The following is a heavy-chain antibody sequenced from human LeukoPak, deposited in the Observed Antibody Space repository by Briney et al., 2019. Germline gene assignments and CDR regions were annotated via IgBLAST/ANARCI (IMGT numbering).Heavy chain of an antibody. CDR1: GFTFSSYS. CDR2: ISSSSSYI. V-gene: IGHV3-21*01. Sequence: PGGSLRLSCAASGFTFSSYSMNWVRQAPGKGLEWVSSISSSSSYIYYADSVKGRFTISRDNAKNSLYLQMNSLRAEDTAVYYCARDTTLSAVAGPPAFDIWGQGTMVTVSS. CDR3: ARDTTLSAVAGPPAFDI. J-gene: IGHJ3*02. D-gene: IGHD6-19*01.